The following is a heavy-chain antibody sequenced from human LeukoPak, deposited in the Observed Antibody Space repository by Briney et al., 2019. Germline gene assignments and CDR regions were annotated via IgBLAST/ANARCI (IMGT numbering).Heavy chain of an antibody. CDR3: ARDQGPFYDVLTGYYPTEY. J-gene: IGHJ4*02. CDR2: INPSGDSP. CDR1: GYTFSDYY. V-gene: IGHV1-46*01. Sequence: GASVKVSCKASGYTFSDYYMHWVRQAPGQGLEWMGIINPSGDSPTYAQKFQGRVTMTRDMSTSTVYMELSSLRSEDTAVYYCARDQGPFYDVLTGYYPTEYWGQGTLVTVSS. D-gene: IGHD3-9*01.